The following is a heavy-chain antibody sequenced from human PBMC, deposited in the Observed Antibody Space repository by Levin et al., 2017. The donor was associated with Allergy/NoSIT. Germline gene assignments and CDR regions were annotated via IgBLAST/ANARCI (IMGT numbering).Heavy chain of an antibody. Sequence: PGGSLRLSCTASGFTFGDYAFNWVRQVPGKGLEWVSFIRASTYGATTEYAASVRGRFSISRDDSKGVAYLQMNALKSEDTAVYYCTRDQTLRSVVGEDASDIWGHGTMVTGSS. CDR3: TRDQTLRSVVGEDASDI. CDR1: GFTFGDYA. CDR2: IRASTYGATT. J-gene: IGHJ3*02. D-gene: IGHD3-3*01. V-gene: IGHV3-49*04.